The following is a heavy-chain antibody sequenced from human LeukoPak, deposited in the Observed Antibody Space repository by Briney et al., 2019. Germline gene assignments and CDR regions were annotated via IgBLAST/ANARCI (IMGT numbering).Heavy chain of an antibody. Sequence: GGSLRLSCAASGFTFSSYSMNWVRQAPGKGLEWVSYISTSSGTIYYADSVKGRFTISRDNAKNSLYLQMNSLRAEDTAVYYCASLTPIVVVVAATRTSLGPWGQGTLVTVSS. CDR2: ISTSSGTI. CDR1: GFTFSSYS. V-gene: IGHV3-48*04. CDR3: ASLTPIVVVVAATRTSLGP. D-gene: IGHD2-15*01. J-gene: IGHJ5*02.